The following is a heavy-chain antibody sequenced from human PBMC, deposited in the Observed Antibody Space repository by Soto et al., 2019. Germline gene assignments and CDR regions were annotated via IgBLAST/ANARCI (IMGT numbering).Heavy chain of an antibody. D-gene: IGHD3-22*01. V-gene: IGHV4-30-4*01. CDR1: GGSISSGDYY. Sequence: QVQLQESGPGLVKPSQTLSLTCTVSGGSISSGDYYWSWIRQPPGKGLEWIGYINYSGSTYYNPSLKSRVTITVDTSKNQFPLKLSSVTAADTAVYYCARREWLLLQKGFDPWGQGTLVTVSS. CDR3: ARREWLLLQKGFDP. J-gene: IGHJ5*02. CDR2: INYSGST.